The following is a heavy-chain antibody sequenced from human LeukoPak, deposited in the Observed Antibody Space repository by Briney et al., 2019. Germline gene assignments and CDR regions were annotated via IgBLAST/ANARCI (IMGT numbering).Heavy chain of an antibody. J-gene: IGHJ4*02. D-gene: IGHD5-24*01. Sequence: SETLSLTCAVYGGSFSNYYWTWIRQPPGKGLEWIGEINHSGSARYNPSLKSRVIISVDTSKNQFSLKLSSVTAADTAVYYCARIEMATILWGQGTLVTVSS. CDR1: GGSFSNYY. CDR2: INHSGSA. CDR3: ARIEMATIL. V-gene: IGHV4-34*01.